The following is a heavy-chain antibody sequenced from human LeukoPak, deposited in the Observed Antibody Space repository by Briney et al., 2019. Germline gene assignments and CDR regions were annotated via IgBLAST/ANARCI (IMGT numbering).Heavy chain of an antibody. V-gene: IGHV4-31*03. Sequence: SETLSLTCTVSGGFISSGGYYWSWIRQHPGKGLEWIGYIYYSGSTYYNPSLKSRVTISVDTSKNQFSLKLSSVTAADTAVYYCARENGDYDYFDYWGQGTLVTVSS. CDR3: ARENGDYDYFDY. CDR2: IYYSGST. J-gene: IGHJ4*02. CDR1: GGFISSGGYY. D-gene: IGHD4-17*01.